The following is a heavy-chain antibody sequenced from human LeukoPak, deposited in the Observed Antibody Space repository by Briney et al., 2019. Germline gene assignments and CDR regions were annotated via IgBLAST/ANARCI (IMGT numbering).Heavy chain of an antibody. Sequence: GGSLRLSCAASGFTFSSYTMNWVRQTPGKGLEWVSSISSSSGYIYYADSVKGRFTISRDNAKNSLYLQLNSLRAEDTAVYYCVNDCSSSSCYDYWGQGTLVTVSS. J-gene: IGHJ4*02. V-gene: IGHV3-21*01. D-gene: IGHD2-2*01. CDR2: ISSSSGYI. CDR3: VNDCSSSSCYDY. CDR1: GFTFSSYT.